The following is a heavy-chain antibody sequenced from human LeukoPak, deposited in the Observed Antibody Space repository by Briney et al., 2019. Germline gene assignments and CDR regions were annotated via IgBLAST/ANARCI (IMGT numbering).Heavy chain of an antibody. J-gene: IGHJ4*02. CDR1: GGTFSSYA. CDR3: ARDRHYPFDY. Sequence: SVKVSCKASGGTFSSYAISWVRQAPGQGLEWMGGVIPIFGTANYAQKFQGRVTITADESTSTAYMELSSLRSEDTAVYYFARDRHYPFDYWGKGNLVTVSS. D-gene: IGHD1-26*01. V-gene: IGHV1-69*13. CDR2: VIPIFGTA.